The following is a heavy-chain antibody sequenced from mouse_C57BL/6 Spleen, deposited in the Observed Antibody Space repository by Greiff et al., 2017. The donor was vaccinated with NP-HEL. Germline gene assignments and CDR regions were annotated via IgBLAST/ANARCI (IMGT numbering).Heavy chain of an antibody. Sequence: QVQLQQSGPGLVQPSQSLSITCTVSGFSLTSYCVHWVRQSPGKGLEWLGVIWRGGSTDYNAAFMSRLSITKDNSKSQVFFKMNSLQADDTAIYYCAKNRGDPYAMDYWGQGTSVTVSS. V-gene: IGHV2-5*01. CDR2: IWRGGST. CDR1: GFSLTSYC. CDR3: AKNRGDPYAMDY. J-gene: IGHJ4*01. D-gene: IGHD3-3*01.